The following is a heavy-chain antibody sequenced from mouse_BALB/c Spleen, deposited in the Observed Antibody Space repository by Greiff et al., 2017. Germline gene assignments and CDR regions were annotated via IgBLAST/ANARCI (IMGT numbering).Heavy chain of an antibody. J-gene: IGHJ2*01. V-gene: IGHV2-9-2*01. D-gene: IGHD1-1*01. CDR3: EREDCGSSSYYFDY. CDR1: GFSLTSYD. CDR2: IWTGGGT. Sequence: VQLVESGPGLVAPSQSLSITCTVSGFSLTSYDISWIRQPPGKGLEWLGVIWTGGGTNYNSAFMSRLSISKDNSKSQVFLKMNSLQTDDTAIYYSEREDCGSSSYYFDYWGQGTTLTVSS.